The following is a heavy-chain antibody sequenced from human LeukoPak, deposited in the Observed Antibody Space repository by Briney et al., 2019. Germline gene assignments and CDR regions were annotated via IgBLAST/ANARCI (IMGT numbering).Heavy chain of an antibody. Sequence: PSETLSLTCTVSGASISSYYWSWIRQPPGKGLEWIGYIHYIGSTNYNPSLKSRVTISVDTSKNQFSLKLSSVTAADTAVYYCARDRAYYYDSSGYHGAFDIWGQGTLVTVSS. D-gene: IGHD3-22*01. J-gene: IGHJ3*02. V-gene: IGHV4-59*12. CDR1: GASISSYY. CDR2: IHYIGST. CDR3: ARDRAYYYDSSGYHGAFDI.